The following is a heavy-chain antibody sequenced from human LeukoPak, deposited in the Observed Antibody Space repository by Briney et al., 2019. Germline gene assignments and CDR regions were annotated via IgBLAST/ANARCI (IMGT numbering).Heavy chain of an antibody. J-gene: IGHJ5*02. CDR1: GYSISSGYY. D-gene: IGHD3-3*01. CDR2: IYHSGST. V-gene: IGHV4-38-2*02. Sequence: SETLSLTCTVSGYSISSGYYWGWIRQPPGKGLEWIGSIYHSGSTYYNPSLKSRVTISVDTSKNQFSLKLSSVTAADTAVYYCARDPISMWIFGVVIEAGFDPWGQGTLVTVSS. CDR3: ARDPISMWIFGVVIEAGFDP.